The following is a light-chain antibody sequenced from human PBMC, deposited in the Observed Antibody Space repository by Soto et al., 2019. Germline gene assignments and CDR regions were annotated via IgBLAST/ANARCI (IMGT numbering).Light chain of an antibody. Sequence: QSALTQPRSVSGSPGPSVTISCTGTSSDVGGYYYVSWYQQHPGKAHKLMIYDVTKRPSGVPDRFSGSKSGNTASLTISGLQGEDEADYYCCSYAGRYTFVCGPGTKLTVL. CDR3: CSYAGRYTFV. CDR2: DVT. J-gene: IGLJ1*01. CDR1: SSDVGGYYY. V-gene: IGLV2-11*01.